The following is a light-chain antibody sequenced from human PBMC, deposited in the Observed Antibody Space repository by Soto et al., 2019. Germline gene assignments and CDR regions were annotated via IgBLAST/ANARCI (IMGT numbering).Light chain of an antibody. J-gene: IGLJ3*02. CDR2: TNS. CDR3: ATWDDSLSSWV. Sequence: QSVLTQPPSASGTPGKRVAISCSGSSSNIGTNYVYWYQQLPGTAPKLLIYTNSQRPSGVPDRFSGSKSGASASLAISGLRSDDEADYYCATWDDSLSSWVFGGRTQLTV. V-gene: IGLV1-47*01. CDR1: SSNIGTNY.